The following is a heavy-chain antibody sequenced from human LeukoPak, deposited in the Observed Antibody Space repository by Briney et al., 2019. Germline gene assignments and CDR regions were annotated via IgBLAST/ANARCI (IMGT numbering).Heavy chain of an antibody. V-gene: IGHV1-2*02. CDR1: GYTFTGYY. CDR3: ATRKPDYYDSSGTSMDY. D-gene: IGHD3-22*01. J-gene: IGHJ4*02. CDR2: INPNSGGT. Sequence: ASVKVSCKASGYTFTGYYMHWVRQAPGQGLEWMGWINPNSGGTNYAQKFQGRVTMTRDTSISTAYMELSRLRSEDTAVYYCATRKPDYYDSSGTSMDYWGQGTLVTVSS.